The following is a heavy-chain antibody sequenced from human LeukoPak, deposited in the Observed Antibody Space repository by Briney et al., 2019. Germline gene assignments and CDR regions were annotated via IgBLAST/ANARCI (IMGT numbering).Heavy chain of an antibody. CDR2: ISGSSTTI. J-gene: IGHJ4*02. Sequence: GGSLRLSCAASGFSFSSHSMNWVRQAPGKGLEWVSYISGSSTTIDYADSAKGRFIISRDNAKKSLYLQMNSLRADDTAVYYCVKDSPPRYSGSPPAYWGQGTLVTVSS. CDR1: GFSFSSHS. CDR3: VKDSPPRYSGSPPAY. D-gene: IGHD1-26*01. V-gene: IGHV3-48*01.